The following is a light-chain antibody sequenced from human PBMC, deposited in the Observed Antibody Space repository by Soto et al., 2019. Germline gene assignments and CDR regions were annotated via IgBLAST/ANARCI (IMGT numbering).Light chain of an antibody. J-gene: IGKJ1*01. CDR3: KQSYSTTWT. CDR1: QGISTY. Sequence: DIQMTQSPSSLSASVGDRVTITCRASQGISTYLNWYQQKPGKAPKLLIYAAYSLQSGVQSRFSGSGSETDFTLTIRSLQPEDFATYSCKQSYSTTWTFGQGTKVDI. V-gene: IGKV1-39*01. CDR2: AAY.